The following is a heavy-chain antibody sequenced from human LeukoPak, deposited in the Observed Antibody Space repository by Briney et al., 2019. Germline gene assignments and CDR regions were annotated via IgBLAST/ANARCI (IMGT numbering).Heavy chain of an antibody. D-gene: IGHD3-10*01. J-gene: IGHJ4*02. CDR1: GGTFSSYA. Sequence: SSVKVSCKASGGTFSSYAISWVRQAPGQGLEWMGGIIPTFATANYAQKFQGRVTITADESTSTAYMELSSLRSEDTAVYYCAILSITMVRGALPHDYWGQGTLVTVSS. CDR3: AILSITMVRGALPHDY. CDR2: IIPTFATA. V-gene: IGHV1-69*01.